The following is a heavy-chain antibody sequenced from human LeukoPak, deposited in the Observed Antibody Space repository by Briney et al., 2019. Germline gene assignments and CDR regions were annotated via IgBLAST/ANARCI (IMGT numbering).Heavy chain of an antibody. D-gene: IGHD3-10*01. V-gene: IGHV3-21*01. CDR2: ITGSSDYI. CDR3: AKFKGHYGDSEYYFDS. J-gene: IGHJ4*02. Sequence: GGSLRLSCAASGFTFSRYSVNWVRQAPGKGLERVSCITGSSDYIFYADSVRGRFTISRDNAKNSLFLQMNSLRAEDTAVYYCAKFKGHYGDSEYYFDSWGQGTLVTVSS. CDR1: GFTFSRYS.